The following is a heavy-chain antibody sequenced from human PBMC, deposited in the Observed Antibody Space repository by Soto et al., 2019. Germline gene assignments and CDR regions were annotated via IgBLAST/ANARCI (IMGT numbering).Heavy chain of an antibody. J-gene: IGHJ4*02. D-gene: IGHD6-13*01. Sequence: QVQLVQSGAEVKKPGASVKVSCKASGYTFTSYYMHWVRQAPGQGLEWTGIINPSGGSTSYAQQFQSRVTMTGDTSTSTVYMELSSLRSEDTAVYYCARDELIAAAGPDYWGQGTLVTVSS. CDR3: ARDELIAAAGPDY. V-gene: IGHV1-46*01. CDR1: GYTFTSYY. CDR2: INPSGGST.